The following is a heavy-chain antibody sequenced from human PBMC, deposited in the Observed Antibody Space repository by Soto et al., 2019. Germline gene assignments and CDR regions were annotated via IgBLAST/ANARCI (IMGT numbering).Heavy chain of an antibody. D-gene: IGHD6-25*01. J-gene: IGHJ4*02. V-gene: IGHV4-61*01. CDR2: IYYSGST. CDR3: ARFGYSTGSEYFDY. CDR1: GGSVSSGSYY. Sequence: ETLSLTCTVSGGSVSSGSYYWSWIRQPPGKGLEWIGYIYYSGSTNYNPSLKSRVTISVDTSKNQFSLKLSSVTAADTAVYYCARFGYSTGSEYFDYWGQGTLVTVSS.